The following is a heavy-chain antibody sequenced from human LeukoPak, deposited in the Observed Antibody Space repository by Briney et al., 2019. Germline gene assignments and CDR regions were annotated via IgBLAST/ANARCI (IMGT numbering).Heavy chain of an antibody. CDR2: IYYSGST. CDR1: GGSFSGYY. Sequence: SETLSLTCAVYGGSFSGYYRSWIRQPPGKGLEWIGSIYYSGSTYYNPSLKSRVTISVDTSKNQFSLKLSSVTAADTAVYYCARGGDYSNYGSFDYWGQGTLVTVSS. J-gene: IGHJ4*02. V-gene: IGHV4-34*01. CDR3: ARGGDYSNYGSFDY. D-gene: IGHD4-11*01.